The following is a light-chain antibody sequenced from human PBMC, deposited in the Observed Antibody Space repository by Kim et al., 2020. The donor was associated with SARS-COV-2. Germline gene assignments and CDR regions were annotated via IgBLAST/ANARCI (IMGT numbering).Light chain of an antibody. CDR1: SLRSYY. CDR2: GKN. V-gene: IGLV3-19*01. CDR3: NSRDSSGIVL. J-gene: IGLJ2*01. Sequence: SSELTQDPAVSVALGQTVRITCQGDSLRSYYSTWYQQKPGQAPVLVIYGKNNRPSGIPDRFSGSSSGNTASLTITGAQAEDEADYYCNSRDSSGIVLFGGGTQLTVL.